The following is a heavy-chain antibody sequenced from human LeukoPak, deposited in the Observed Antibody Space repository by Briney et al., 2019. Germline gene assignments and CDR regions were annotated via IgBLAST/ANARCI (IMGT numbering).Heavy chain of an antibody. D-gene: IGHD5-18*01. V-gene: IGHV3-30*18. J-gene: IGHJ4*02. Sequence: GGSLRLSCAASGFTFSSYGMHWVRHAPGKGLEWVAVISYDGSNKYYADSVKGRFTISRDNSKNTLYLQMNSLRAEDTAVYYCAKDSGSPWIQLWLRSWGQGTLVTVSS. CDR2: ISYDGSNK. CDR3: AKDSGSPWIQLWLRS. CDR1: GFTFSSYG.